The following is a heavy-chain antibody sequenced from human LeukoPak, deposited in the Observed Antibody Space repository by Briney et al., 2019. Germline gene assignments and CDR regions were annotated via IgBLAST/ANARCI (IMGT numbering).Heavy chain of an antibody. Sequence: GGSLRLSCAASGFTVSSNYMTWVRRAPGKGLEWVSVIYSGGSTYYADCVKGRFTISRDNSKNTLYLQMNSLRAEDTAVYYCAREAVTGLDAFDIWGQGTMVTVSS. CDR1: GFTVSSNY. D-gene: IGHD1-1*01. CDR2: IYSGGST. V-gene: IGHV3-66*01. CDR3: AREAVTGLDAFDI. J-gene: IGHJ3*02.